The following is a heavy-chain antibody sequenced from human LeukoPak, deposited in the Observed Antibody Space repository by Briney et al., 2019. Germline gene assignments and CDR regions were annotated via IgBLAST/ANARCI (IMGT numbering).Heavy chain of an antibody. V-gene: IGHV4-59*08. CDR2: IYYSGST. J-gene: IGHJ4*02. CDR1: GGSISNYY. D-gene: IGHD3-22*01. CDR3: AAGGDSSGYFDY. Sequence: SETLSLTCSVSGGSISNYYWSWIRQPPGKGLEWIGYIYYSGSTNYNPSLKSRVTISVDTSKNQFSLKLSSVTAADTAVYYCAAGGDSSGYFDYWGQGTLVTVSS.